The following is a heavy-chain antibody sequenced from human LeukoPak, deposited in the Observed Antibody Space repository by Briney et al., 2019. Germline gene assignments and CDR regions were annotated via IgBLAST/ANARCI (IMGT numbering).Heavy chain of an antibody. D-gene: IGHD1-1*01. CDR1: GDSVSNNNAA. J-gene: IGHJ4*02. CDR2: TYYKSKWYN. V-gene: IGHV6-1*01. Sequence: NPSQTLSLTCAISGDSVSNNNAAWNWIRQSPSRGLEWLGRTYYKSKWYNDYAASVKGRITINADTSKNQFSLQLNSVTPEDSATYYCVRWKHDLAHFDSWGQGTLVAVSS. CDR3: VRWKHDLAHFDS.